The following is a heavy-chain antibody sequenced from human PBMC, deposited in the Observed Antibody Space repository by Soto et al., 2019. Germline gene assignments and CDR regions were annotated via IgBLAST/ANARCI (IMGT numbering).Heavy chain of an antibody. CDR2: IYYSGST. J-gene: IGHJ5*02. V-gene: IGHV4-59*01. Sequence: SETLSLTCTVSGGSISSYYWSWIRQPPGKGLEWIGYIYYSGSTNYNPSLKSRVTISVDTSKNQFSLKLSSVTAADTAVYYCARSEPRYYDFWSGPNWFDPWGQGTLVTVSS. CDR3: ARSEPRYYDFWSGPNWFDP. D-gene: IGHD3-3*01. CDR1: GGSISSYY.